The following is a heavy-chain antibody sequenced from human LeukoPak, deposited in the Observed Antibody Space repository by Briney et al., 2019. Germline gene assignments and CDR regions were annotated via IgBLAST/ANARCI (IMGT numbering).Heavy chain of an antibody. Sequence: GGSLRLSCAASGFTFNSYSMNWVRQTPGKGLEWVSSISSSSGYINYADSVKGRFTVSRDNAKNSLYLQMNSLRAEDTAVYYCAREITWELTPIWGQGTMVTVSS. J-gene: IGHJ3*02. D-gene: IGHD3-10*01. V-gene: IGHV3-21*01. CDR1: GFTFNSYS. CDR3: AREITWELTPI. CDR2: ISSSSGYI.